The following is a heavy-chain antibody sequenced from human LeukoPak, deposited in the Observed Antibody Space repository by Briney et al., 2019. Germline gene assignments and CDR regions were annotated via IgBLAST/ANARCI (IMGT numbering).Heavy chain of an antibody. Sequence: PGGSLRLSCAASGFIFTTSGMNWVRQAPGKGLEWLAYISDTGHTIYYADSVKGRFTVSRDNAKNLLFLQMRRLRDDDTAVYYCSRARWVVRGIGHYWGQGTMVTVSS. CDR2: ISDTGHTI. CDR1: GFIFTTSG. D-gene: IGHD3-10*02. J-gene: IGHJ4*02. CDR3: SRARWVVRGIGHY. V-gene: IGHV3-48*02.